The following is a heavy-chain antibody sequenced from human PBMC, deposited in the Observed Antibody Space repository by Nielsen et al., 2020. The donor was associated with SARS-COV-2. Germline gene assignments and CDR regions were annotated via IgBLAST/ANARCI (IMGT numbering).Heavy chain of an antibody. Sequence: SLKISCAASGFTFSDHALHWVRQAPGKGLEWVAIISYDGTTKYNTDSVKGRFTISRDNSKNTLYLQMNSLRGEDTAVYYCARETIDYTSSFFDYWGQGTLVTVSS. D-gene: IGHD2-2*01. CDR2: ISYDGTTK. J-gene: IGHJ4*02. CDR1: GFTFSDHA. CDR3: ARETIDYTSSFFDY. V-gene: IGHV3-30*04.